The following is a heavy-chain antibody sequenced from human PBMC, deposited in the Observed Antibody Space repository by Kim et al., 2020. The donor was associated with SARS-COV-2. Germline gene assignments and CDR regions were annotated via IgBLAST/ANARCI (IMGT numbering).Heavy chain of an antibody. CDR2: GST. D-gene: IGHD4-4*01. CDR3: ARGDNYRDY. Sequence: GSTYYKRSLKSRVTISVDASKNQFSLKLSSVTAADTAVYYCARGDNYRDYWGQGTLVTVSS. V-gene: IGHV4-31*02. J-gene: IGHJ4*02.